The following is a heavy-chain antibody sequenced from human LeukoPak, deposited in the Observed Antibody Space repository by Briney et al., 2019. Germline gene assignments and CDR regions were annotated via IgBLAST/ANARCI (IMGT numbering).Heavy chain of an antibody. D-gene: IGHD2-21*01. Sequence: SETLSLTCAVYGGSFSGYYWSWIRQPPGKGLEWIGEINHSGSTNYNPSLKSRVTISVDTPKNQFSLKLSSVTAADTAVYYCARGIRYFDYWGQGTLVTVSS. CDR2: INHSGST. CDR3: ARGIRYFDY. CDR1: GGSFSGYY. V-gene: IGHV4-34*01. J-gene: IGHJ4*02.